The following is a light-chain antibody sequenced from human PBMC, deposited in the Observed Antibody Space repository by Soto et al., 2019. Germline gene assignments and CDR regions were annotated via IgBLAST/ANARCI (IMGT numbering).Light chain of an antibody. CDR1: QNIRGNE. Sequence: EVVLTQSPGTLSLSPGERATLSCRASQNIRGNELAWYQQKPGQAPRLLIYRGSSRATGLPDRFSGRGSGTYFTLTSTRLEPDYFAVYYCQDYGTSAPWTFGQGTKVEIK. CDR2: RGS. CDR3: QDYGTSAPWT. V-gene: IGKV3-20*01. J-gene: IGKJ1*01.